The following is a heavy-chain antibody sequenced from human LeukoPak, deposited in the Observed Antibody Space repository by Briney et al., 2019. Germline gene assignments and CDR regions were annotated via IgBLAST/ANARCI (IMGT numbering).Heavy chain of an antibody. CDR3: AKSVSRSMVATIYFDY. CDR1: GFTFSSYG. Sequence: GGSLRLSCAASGFTFSSYGMHWVRQAPGKGLEWVAVISYDGSNKYYADSVKGRFTISRDNSKNTLYLQMNSLRAEDTAVYYCAKSVSRSMVATIYFDYWGQGTLVTVSS. V-gene: IGHV3-30*18. CDR2: ISYDGSNK. D-gene: IGHD5-12*01. J-gene: IGHJ4*02.